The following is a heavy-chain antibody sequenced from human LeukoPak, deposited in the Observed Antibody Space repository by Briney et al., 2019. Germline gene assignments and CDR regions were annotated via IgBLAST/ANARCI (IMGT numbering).Heavy chain of an antibody. V-gene: IGHV3-64*01. CDR3: ARVKTYYGSGSHFDY. Sequence: GGSLRLSCAASGFTFISYAMHWFRRAPGKGLEYVSAISSNGGSTYYANSVKGRLTISRDNSKNTLYLQMGSLRAEDMAVYYCARVKTYYGSGSHFDYWGQGTLVTVSS. CDR2: ISSNGGST. J-gene: IGHJ4*02. CDR1: GFTFISYA. D-gene: IGHD3-10*01.